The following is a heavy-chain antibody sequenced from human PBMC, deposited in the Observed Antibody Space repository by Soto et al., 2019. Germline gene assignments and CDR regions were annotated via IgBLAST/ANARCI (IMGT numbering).Heavy chain of an antibody. CDR2: VSVSVANT. V-gene: IGHV3-23*01. D-gene: IGHD3-22*01. CDR3: WVDDSPLSGREG. Sequence: WGSLRLSCAASGFTFNYYTMGWVRQAPGKGLEWVSSVSVSVANTYYADSVKGRFTISRDNSKNTVSLQMNSLRDEDTAVYYCWVDDSPLSGREGWGKGNTVSVSS. CDR1: GFTFNYYT. J-gene: IGHJ6*04.